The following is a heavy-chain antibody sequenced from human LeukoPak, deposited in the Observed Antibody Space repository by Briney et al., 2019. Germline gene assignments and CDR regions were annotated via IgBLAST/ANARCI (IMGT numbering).Heavy chain of an antibody. CDR1: GFSFSSSA. J-gene: IGHJ4*02. V-gene: IGHV1-58*02. CDR2: IVVGSGNT. CDR3: AAARHNASGTHMGSY. Sequence: SVKVSCKASGFSFSSSAMQWVRQARGQRLEWIGWIVVGSGNTNYAQKFQDRVTITTDMSTSTAYMELSSLRSEDTAVYYCAAARHNASGTHMGSYWGQGALVTVSS. D-gene: IGHD3-10*01.